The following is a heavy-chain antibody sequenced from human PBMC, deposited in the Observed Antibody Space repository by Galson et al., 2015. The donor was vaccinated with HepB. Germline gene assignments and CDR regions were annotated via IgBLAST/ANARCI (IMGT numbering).Heavy chain of an antibody. J-gene: IGHJ5*02. V-gene: IGHV1-18*04. Sequence: SVKVSCKASGYRFTDYGISWVRQVPGRGLEYVGWISPYSGDTFYAQKFQGRVTMTTDTSTTTVYMELRSLKPDDTAVYYCARDHGFGDSLPDPWGQGTLVAVSA. CDR2: ISPYSGDT. CDR3: ARDHGFGDSLPDP. CDR1: GYRFTDYG. D-gene: IGHD3-10*01.